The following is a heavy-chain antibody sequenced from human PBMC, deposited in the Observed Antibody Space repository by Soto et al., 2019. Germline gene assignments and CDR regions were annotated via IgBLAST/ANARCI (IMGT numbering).Heavy chain of an antibody. V-gene: IGHV1-46*03. CDR2: IDPNSGGT. J-gene: IGHJ4*02. Sequence: VEVCCKASGGTFSSYAIHWARQAPGQGLEYVGMIDPNSGGTNYAQRFKGRVSMTRDTSTTSVYMELSSLTSEDTAVYYCTREKGHTYFFDYWGQGTLVTVSS. CDR1: GGTFSSYA. CDR3: TREKGHTYFFDY.